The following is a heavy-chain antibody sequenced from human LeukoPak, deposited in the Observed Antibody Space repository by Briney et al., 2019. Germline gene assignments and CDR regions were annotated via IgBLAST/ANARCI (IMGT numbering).Heavy chain of an antibody. V-gene: IGHV3-48*01. CDR3: ANFERTVAGPYNWFDP. D-gene: IGHD2-15*01. CDR2: ISSSSSTI. CDR1: GFTFSTYN. Sequence: GGSLRLSCAASGFTFSTYNMNWVRQAPGKGLEWVSYISSSSSTIYYADSVKGRFTISRDNSKNTLYLQINSLRAEDTAVYYCANFERTVAGPYNWFDPWGQGTLVTVSS. J-gene: IGHJ5*02.